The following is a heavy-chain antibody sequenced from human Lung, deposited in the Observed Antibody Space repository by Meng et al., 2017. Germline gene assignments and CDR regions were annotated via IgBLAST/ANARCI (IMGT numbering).Heavy chain of an antibody. J-gene: IGHJ5*01. CDR1: GYTFIDYY. D-gene: IGHD6-19*01. CDR3: GRQETYDTGWLIGDS. CDR2: INPNSGAT. V-gene: IGHV1-2*02. Sequence: QAQLVQSGAEVKKPGASVKVSCKASGYTFIDYYMHWVRQAPGQGLEWMGWINPNSGATNFAQRFQGRVTMTRDTSISTAYMDLSRLTSDDTAVYYCGRQETYDTGWLIGDSWGQGTLVTVSS.